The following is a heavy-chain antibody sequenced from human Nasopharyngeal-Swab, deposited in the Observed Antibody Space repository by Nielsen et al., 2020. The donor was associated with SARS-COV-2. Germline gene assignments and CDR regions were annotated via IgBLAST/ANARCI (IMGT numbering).Heavy chain of an antibody. CDR2: IYPGDSDT. J-gene: IGHJ4*02. CDR1: GSIFPAYW. CDR3: ARGIDFDY. V-gene: IGHV5-51*01. Sequence: GESLKISCTGSGSIFPAYWIAWVRQLRGKGLEWLGIIYPGDSDTTYSPSFQGRVTHSADKSINTAYLQWSSLQASDTGIYYCARGIDFDYWGQGTLVTVSS.